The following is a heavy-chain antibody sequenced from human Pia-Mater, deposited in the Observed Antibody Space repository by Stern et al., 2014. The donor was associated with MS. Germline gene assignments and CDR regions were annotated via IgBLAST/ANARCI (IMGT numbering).Heavy chain of an antibody. Sequence: VQRVESGAGGKKPGSSVKVACKASGGTFSRYAFNWVRQAPGQGLEWMGGIIPMSGKTAYAQKFEARVTPNADEARGTDDKELRSLRSEDTAVFYCASTDRGWDNPYHFYGMDVWGQGTTVTVSS. V-gene: IGHV1-69*19. CDR2: IIPMSGKT. CDR3: ASTDRGWDNPYHFYGMDV. J-gene: IGHJ6*02. D-gene: IGHD6-19*01. CDR1: GGTFSRYA.